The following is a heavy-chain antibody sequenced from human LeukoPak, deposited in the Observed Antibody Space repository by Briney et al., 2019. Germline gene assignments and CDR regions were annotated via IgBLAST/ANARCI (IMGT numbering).Heavy chain of an antibody. J-gene: IGHJ4*02. D-gene: IGHD3-22*01. V-gene: IGHV4-39*07. CDR2: IYYNGNT. Sequence: SETLSLTCTVSGGSIRSSDYFWGWIRQPPGQGLEWIGSIYYNGNTYDNPSLKSRVTVSVSTSKNQFSLNLKSVTAADTAVYYCARVRGSRGYGADFDFWGQGTLVTVSS. CDR1: GGSIRSSDYF. CDR3: ARVRGSRGYGADFDF.